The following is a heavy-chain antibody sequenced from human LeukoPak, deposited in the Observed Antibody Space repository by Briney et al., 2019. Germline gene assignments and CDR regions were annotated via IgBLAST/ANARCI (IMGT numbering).Heavy chain of an antibody. D-gene: IGHD6-19*01. CDR2: ISYDGSNK. J-gene: IGHJ4*02. V-gene: IGHV3-30*18. Sequence: GGSLRLSCAASGFTFSSYAMHWVRQAPGKGLEWVAVISYDGSNKYYADSVKGRFTISRDNSKNTLYLQMNSLRAEDTAVYYCAKSFGYSSGWYDWGYFDYWGQGTLVTVSS. CDR1: GFTFSSYA. CDR3: AKSFGYSSGWYDWGYFDY.